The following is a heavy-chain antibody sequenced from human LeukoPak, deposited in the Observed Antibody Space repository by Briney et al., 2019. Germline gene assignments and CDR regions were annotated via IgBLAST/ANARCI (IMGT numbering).Heavy chain of an antibody. Sequence: GASVKVSCKASGGTFSSYAISWVRQAPGQGLEWMGWISAYNGNTNYAQKLQGRVTMTTDTSTSTAYMELRSLRSDDTAVYYCARPLRGYMDVWGKGTTVTVSS. CDR2: ISAYNGNT. J-gene: IGHJ6*03. CDR3: ARPLRGYMDV. V-gene: IGHV1-18*01. CDR1: GGTFSSYA.